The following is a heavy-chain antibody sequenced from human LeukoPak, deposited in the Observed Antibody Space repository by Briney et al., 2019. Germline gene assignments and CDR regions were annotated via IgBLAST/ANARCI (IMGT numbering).Heavy chain of an antibody. CDR1: GGCISSSSYY. CDR2: IYYSGCT. Sequence: SETLSLTCTVSGGCISSSSYYWGWIRQPPGKGLEWIGSIYYSGCTYYNPSLKSRVTISVDTSKNQFSLKLSSVTAADTAVYYCARDGRGAYYDFWSGKDWFDPWGQGTLVTVSS. D-gene: IGHD3-3*01. V-gene: IGHV4-39*07. CDR3: ARDGRGAYYDFWSGKDWFDP. J-gene: IGHJ5*02.